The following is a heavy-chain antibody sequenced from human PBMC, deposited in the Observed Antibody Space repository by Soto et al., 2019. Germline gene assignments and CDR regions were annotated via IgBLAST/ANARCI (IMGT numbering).Heavy chain of an antibody. V-gene: IGHV6-1*01. D-gene: IGHD2-21*02. CDR3: ARGPDCGGDCYSYYLDS. CDR1: GDSVSSNSAA. J-gene: IGHJ4*02. Sequence: SQTLSLTCAISGDSVSSNSAAWNWIRQSPSRGLEWLGRTYYRSKWYNDYAVSVKSRITINPDTSKNQFSLKLSSVTAADTAVYYCARGPDCGGDCYSYYLDSWGQGTLVTVSS. CDR2: TYYRSKWYN.